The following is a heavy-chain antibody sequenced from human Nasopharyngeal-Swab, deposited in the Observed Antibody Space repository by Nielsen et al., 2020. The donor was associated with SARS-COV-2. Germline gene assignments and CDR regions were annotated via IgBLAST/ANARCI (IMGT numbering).Heavy chain of an antibody. Sequence: GESLKISCAASGFTFSSYWMGWVRQAPGKGLEWVANIKQDGSEKYYVDSVKGRFTISRDNAKNSLYLQMNSLRAEDTAVYYCARDRLDYGDYWGQGTLVTVSS. CDR2: IKQDGSEK. CDR1: GFTFSSYW. V-gene: IGHV3-7*01. J-gene: IGHJ4*02. CDR3: ARDRLDYGDY.